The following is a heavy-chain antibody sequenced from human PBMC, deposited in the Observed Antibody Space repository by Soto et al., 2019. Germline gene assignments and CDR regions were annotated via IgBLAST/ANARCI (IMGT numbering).Heavy chain of an antibody. Sequence: EVQLLESGGGLVQPGGSLRLSCAASGFTFGSYARIWVGQAPGKGLGWVSTISSGGDSTYYADSVKGRFTVSRDNSMNTLYMQMNSLRAEDTAVYYCAKSDTALSYGFDPWGQGTLVTVSS. J-gene: IGHJ5*02. D-gene: IGHD5-18*01. CDR2: ISSGGDST. CDR1: GFTFGSYA. V-gene: IGHV3-23*01. CDR3: AKSDTALSYGFDP.